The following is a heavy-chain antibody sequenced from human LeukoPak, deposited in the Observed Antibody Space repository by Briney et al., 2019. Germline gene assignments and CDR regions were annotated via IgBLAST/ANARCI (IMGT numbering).Heavy chain of an antibody. V-gene: IGHV3-30*02. CDR1: GFTFSSYG. CDR2: IRYDGSNK. J-gene: IGHJ4*02. D-gene: IGHD3-10*01. Sequence: GGSLRLSCAASGFTFSSYGMHWIRQAPGKGLEWVAFIRYDGSNKYYADSVKGRFTISRDNSKNTLYLQMNSLRAEDTAVYYCAKDGPLLWFGETDGHYFDYWGQGTLVTVSS. CDR3: AKDGPLLWFGETDGHYFDY.